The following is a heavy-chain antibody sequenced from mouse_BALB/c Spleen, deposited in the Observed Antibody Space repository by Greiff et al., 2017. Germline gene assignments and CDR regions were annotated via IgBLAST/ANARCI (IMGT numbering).Heavy chain of an antibody. CDR3: TRGGYGSYAMDY. J-gene: IGHJ4*01. Sequence: QVQLKESGAELVRSGASVKLSCKASGYTFTSYYMYWVKQRPGQGLEWIGGINPSNGGTNFNEKFKSKATLTVDKSSSTAYMQLSSLTSEDSAVYYCTRGGYGSYAMDYWGQGTSVTVSS. V-gene: IGHV1S81*02. D-gene: IGHD2-1*01. CDR1: GYTFTSYY. CDR2: INPSNGGT.